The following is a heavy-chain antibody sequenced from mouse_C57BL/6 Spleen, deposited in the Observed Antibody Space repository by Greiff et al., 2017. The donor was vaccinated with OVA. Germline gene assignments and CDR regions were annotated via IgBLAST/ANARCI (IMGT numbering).Heavy chain of an antibody. CDR3: ARFWDYYFDY. D-gene: IGHD4-1*01. V-gene: IGHV7-3*01. Sequence: EVKLVESGGGLVQPGGSLSLSCAASGFTFTDYYMSWVRQPPGKALEWLGFIRNKANGYTTAYSASVKGRFNISRDNSQSILYLQMNALRAEDSATYYCARFWDYYFDYWGQGTTLTVSS. J-gene: IGHJ2*01. CDR1: GFTFTDYY. CDR2: IRNKANGYTT.